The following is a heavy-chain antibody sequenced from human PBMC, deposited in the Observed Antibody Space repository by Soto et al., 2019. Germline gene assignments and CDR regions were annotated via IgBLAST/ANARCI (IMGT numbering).Heavy chain of an antibody. CDR2: INTHNGNT. CDR3: ARASGSSYWFDP. CDR1: GYTFTTYG. D-gene: IGHD1-26*01. Sequence: ASVKVSCKASGYTFTTYGISWVRQAPGQGLEWLGWINTHNGNTNYAQNLQGRVIMTADTSTSTAYMELRSLRSDDTAVYYCARASGSSYWFDPWGQGTLVTVSS. J-gene: IGHJ5*02. V-gene: IGHV1-18*01.